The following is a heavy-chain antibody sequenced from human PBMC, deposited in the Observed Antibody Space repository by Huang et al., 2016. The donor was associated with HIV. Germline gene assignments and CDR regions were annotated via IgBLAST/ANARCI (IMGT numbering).Heavy chain of an antibody. CDR2: ISNEGSSK. CDR1: GFTFNKFD. Sequence: QVQLVESGGGVVQRGRSLRLSCAAFGFTFNKFDMHWVRQAEGNGVEWGAFISNEGSSKYHEESVEGRFTISRDNSKNTVYLQMNSLRVEDTAVYYCAKDGRGSGTYYDYFEYWGQGTLVTVSS. J-gene: IGHJ4*02. CDR3: AKDGRGSGTYYDYFEY. D-gene: IGHD1-26*01. V-gene: IGHV3-30*18.